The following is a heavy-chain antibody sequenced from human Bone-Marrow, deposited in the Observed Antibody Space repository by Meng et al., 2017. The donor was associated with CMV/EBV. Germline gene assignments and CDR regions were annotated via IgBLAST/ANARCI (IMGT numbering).Heavy chain of an antibody. CDR2: ISSSSSYI. CDR1: GFTFSSYS. Sequence: ETLSLTCAASGFTFSSYSMNWVRQAPGKGLEWVSSISSSSSYIYYADSVKGRFTISRDNAKNSLYLQMNSLRAEDTAVYYCARVRIDYYYYGMDVWGQGTTVTVSS. D-gene: IGHD2-15*01. V-gene: IGHV3-21*01. J-gene: IGHJ6*02. CDR3: ARVRIDYYYYGMDV.